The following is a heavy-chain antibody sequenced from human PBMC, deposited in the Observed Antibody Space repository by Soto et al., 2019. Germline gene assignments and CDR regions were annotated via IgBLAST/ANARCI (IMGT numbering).Heavy chain of an antibody. V-gene: IGHV1-2*02. J-gene: IGHJ6*02. Sequence: ASVKDYCPASGYTCTGYYMHWVRQAPGQGLAWMGWINPNSGGTNYAQKFQGRVTMTRDTSISTAYMELSRLRSDDTAVYYCARTKNPYSSCAYNSYFYYSGMDCWGHGTTVTVSS. CDR3: ARTKNPYSSCAYNSYFYYSGMDC. D-gene: IGHD6-6*01. CDR2: INPNSGGT. CDR1: GYTCTGYY.